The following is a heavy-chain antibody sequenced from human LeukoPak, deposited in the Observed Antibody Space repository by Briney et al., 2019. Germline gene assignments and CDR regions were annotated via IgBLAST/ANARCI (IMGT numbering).Heavy chain of an antibody. CDR1: GYTFTSYG. CDR2: INGENGNT. V-gene: IGHV1-3*01. D-gene: IGHD3-22*01. CDR3: AKDEKGYYHDTSGYPDAFDI. J-gene: IGHJ3*02. Sequence: ASVKVSCKASGYTFTSYGIHWLRQAPGQRLEWMGWINGENGNTKYSQKLQDRVTITTDTSASAAYMELGSLRSEDTAVYYCAKDEKGYYHDTSGYPDAFDIWGQGTMVTVSS.